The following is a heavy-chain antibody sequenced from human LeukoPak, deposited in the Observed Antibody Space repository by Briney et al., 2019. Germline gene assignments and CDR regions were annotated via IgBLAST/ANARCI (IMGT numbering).Heavy chain of an antibody. J-gene: IGHJ4*02. CDR2: ISGSGGST. CDR1: GFTFSSYA. V-gene: IGHV3-23*01. D-gene: IGHD6-13*01. Sequence: GGSLRLSCAASGFTFSSYAMHWVRQAPGKGLEWVSAISGSGGSTYYADSVKGRFTISRDNSKNTLYLQMNSLRAEDTAVYYCAKLVTAAAGRPGVYWGQGTLVTVSS. CDR3: AKLVTAAAGRPGVY.